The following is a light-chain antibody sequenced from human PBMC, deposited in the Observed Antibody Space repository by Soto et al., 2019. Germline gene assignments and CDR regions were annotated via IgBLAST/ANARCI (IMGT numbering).Light chain of an antibody. Sequence: ALQMTQSPSSLSASVGDRVTITCRASQGIRNDLGWYQQKPGKAPNLVIYDASTLQSGVPPRFSGSGSGTDFTLTISSLQPEDFATYYCLQNYNYPWTFGQGTRVEI. J-gene: IGKJ1*01. CDR2: DAS. CDR3: LQNYNYPWT. CDR1: QGIRND. V-gene: IGKV1-6*01.